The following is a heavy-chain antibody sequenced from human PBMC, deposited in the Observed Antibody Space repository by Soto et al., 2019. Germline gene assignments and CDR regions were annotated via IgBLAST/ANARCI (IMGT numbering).Heavy chain of an antibody. CDR3: ARELNTDTSAYYSFAF. V-gene: IGHV1-18*01. J-gene: IGHJ4*02. CDR2: VGTNNANT. Sequence: QVQLVQSGPEVKMPGASVKVSCKTSGYSFTAYGLAWLRQAPGQRPEWLGWVGTNNANTNYAQKFQDRVTMTTDSSTTTTYMELRSLRSDDTAVYYCARELNTDTSAYYSFAFWGQGTLVTVSS. D-gene: IGHD3-22*01. CDR1: GYSFTAYG.